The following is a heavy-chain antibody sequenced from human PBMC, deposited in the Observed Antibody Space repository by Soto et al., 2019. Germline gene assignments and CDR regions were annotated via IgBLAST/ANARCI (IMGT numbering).Heavy chain of an antibody. J-gene: IGHJ3*02. CDR3: ATAVVVAAKAHQRGAFDI. CDR1: GGTFSSYA. V-gene: IGHV1-69*13. CDR2: IIPIFGTA. D-gene: IGHD2-15*01. Sequence: SVKVSCKASGGTFSSYAISWVRQAPGQGLEWMGGIIPIFGTANYAQKFQGRVTITADESTSTAYMELSSLRSEDTAVYYCATAVVVAAKAHQRGAFDIWGQGTMVTVSS.